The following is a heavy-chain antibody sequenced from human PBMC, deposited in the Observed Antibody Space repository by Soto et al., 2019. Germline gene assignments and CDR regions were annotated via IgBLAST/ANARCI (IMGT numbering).Heavy chain of an antibody. J-gene: IGHJ4*02. Sequence: SETLSLTCTVSGGSVSSGSYYWSWIRQPPGKGLEWIGYIFYTGSTKYDPSFKSRVTISVDTSKNQFSLELSSVTAADTAMYYCARLLYYNGSGSYQYFDFWGQGTLVTVSS. V-gene: IGHV4-61*01. CDR2: IFYTGST. CDR3: ARLLYYNGSGSYQYFDF. CDR1: GGSVSSGSYY. D-gene: IGHD3-10*01.